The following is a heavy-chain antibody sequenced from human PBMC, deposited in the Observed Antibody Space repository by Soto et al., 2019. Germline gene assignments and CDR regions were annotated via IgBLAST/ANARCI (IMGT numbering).Heavy chain of an antibody. CDR2: IFYTGTI. CDR1: GGSISYNSYY. CDR3: ARLVVVAPVANA. V-gene: IGHV4-39*02. D-gene: IGHD2-2*01. J-gene: IGHJ5*02. Sequence: PSETLSLTCSVSGGSISYNSYYWGWIRQPPGKGLEWVGGIFYTGTIYYSPSLKDRVTISVDTSKNSFSLNLTSVTAADTAVYFCARLVVVAPVANAWGQGTLVTVSS.